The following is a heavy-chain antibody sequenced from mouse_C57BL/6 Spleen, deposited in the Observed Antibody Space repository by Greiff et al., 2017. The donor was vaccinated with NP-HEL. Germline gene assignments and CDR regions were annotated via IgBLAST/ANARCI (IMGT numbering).Heavy chain of an antibody. D-gene: IGHD1-1*01. J-gene: IGHJ3*01. Sequence: EVKLMESGGGLVKPGGSLKLSCAASGFTFSSYTMSWVRQTPEKRLEWVATISGGGGNTYYPDSVKGRLTISRDNAMKTLYLQMSSLRSEDTALYYCAIQGYYCGRSLAFWGTGALVTVSA. CDR1: GFTFSSYT. V-gene: IGHV5-9*01. CDR3: AIQGYYCGRSLAF. CDR2: ISGGGGNT.